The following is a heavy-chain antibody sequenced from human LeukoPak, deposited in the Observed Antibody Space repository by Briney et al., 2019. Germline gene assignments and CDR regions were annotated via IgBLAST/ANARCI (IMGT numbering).Heavy chain of an antibody. CDR3: AKVAREQDY. CDR1: GFIFDDYA. D-gene: IGHD1-26*01. CDR2: ITGSSGVT. V-gene: IGHV3-23*01. Sequence: GGSLRLSCAGSGFIFDDYAINWVRQAPGMGLEWVSAITGSSGVTFYTDSVKGRFTISRDNSKNMVYLQMSSLRADDTAVYYCAKVAREQDYWGQGTLVTVSS. J-gene: IGHJ4*02.